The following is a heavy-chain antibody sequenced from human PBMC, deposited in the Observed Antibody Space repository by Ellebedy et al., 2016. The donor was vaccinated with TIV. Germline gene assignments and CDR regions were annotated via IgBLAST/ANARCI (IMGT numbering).Heavy chain of an antibody. D-gene: IGHD2-15*01. CDR3: AREVGGSFHSGDY. CDR1: GFRFSIYD. CDR2: SGSGGDS. J-gene: IGHJ4*02. Sequence: PGGSLRLSCAASGFRFSIYDMYWVRQAPGRGLEWVAASGSGGDSYYADSVRGRVTISRDMSKNTLFLQMDSLRLEDTAVYYGAREVGGSFHSGDYWGQGTLVAVSS. V-gene: IGHV3-13*01.